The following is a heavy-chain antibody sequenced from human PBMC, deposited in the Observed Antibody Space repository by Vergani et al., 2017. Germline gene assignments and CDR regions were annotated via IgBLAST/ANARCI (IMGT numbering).Heavy chain of an antibody. J-gene: IGHJ4*02. Sequence: VQLLESGGGLVQPGGSLRLSCAASGFTFSSYGMHWVRQAPGKGLEWVAVIWYDGSNKYYADSVKGRFTISRDNSKNTLYLQMNSLRAEDTAVYYCASDSSGYSAEVWGQGTLVTVSS. D-gene: IGHD3-22*01. V-gene: IGHV3-33*01. CDR3: ASDSSGYSAEV. CDR2: IWYDGSNK. CDR1: GFTFSSYG.